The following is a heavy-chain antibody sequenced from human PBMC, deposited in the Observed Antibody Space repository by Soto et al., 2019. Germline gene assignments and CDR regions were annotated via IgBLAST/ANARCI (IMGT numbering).Heavy chain of an antibody. J-gene: IGHJ4*02. CDR1: GGTFSSYA. Sequence: SVKVSCKASGGTFSSYAISWVRQAPGQGLEWMGGIIPIFGTENYAQKFQGRVTITADESTSTAYMELSSLRSEDTAVYYCARAPYYYDSSGYYYSYWGQGTLVTVSS. V-gene: IGHV1-69*13. CDR3: ARAPYYYDSSGYYYSY. CDR2: IIPIFGTE. D-gene: IGHD3-22*01.